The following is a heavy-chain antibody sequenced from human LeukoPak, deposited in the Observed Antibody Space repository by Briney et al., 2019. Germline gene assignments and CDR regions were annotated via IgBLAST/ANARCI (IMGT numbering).Heavy chain of an antibody. CDR1: GFTFSSYW. Sequence: GGSLRLSCAASGFTFSSYWMHWDRQVPGKGLVWVSRINSDESSRGYADSVKGRFTISRDNAKNTLYLQMNSLRAEDTAVYYCARGGSGLIDYWGQGTLVIVSS. CDR3: ARGGSGLIDY. CDR2: INSDESSR. D-gene: IGHD3-16*01. V-gene: IGHV3-74*01. J-gene: IGHJ4*02.